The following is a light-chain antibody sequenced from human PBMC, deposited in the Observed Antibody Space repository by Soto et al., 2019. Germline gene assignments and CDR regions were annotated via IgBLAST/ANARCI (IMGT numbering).Light chain of an antibody. CDR2: DAS. CDR3: QQRQNWPPIT. J-gene: IGKJ5*01. Sequence: ETVLTQSPATLSLSPGETATLSCRASQSVSIYLAWYQQKPGQAPRLLIYDASNRAAGIPARFSGSGSGTDFTLTINNLEPEDFAVYYCQQRQNWPPITFGQGTRLDIK. CDR1: QSVSIY. V-gene: IGKV3-11*01.